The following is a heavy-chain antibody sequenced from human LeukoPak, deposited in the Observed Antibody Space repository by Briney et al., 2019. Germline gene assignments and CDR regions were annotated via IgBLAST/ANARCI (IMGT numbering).Heavy chain of an antibody. V-gene: IGHV3-23*01. D-gene: IGHD6-19*01. CDR1: GFTFSSYA. J-gene: IGHJ4*02. CDR2: ISGDSGNI. Sequence: GGSLRLSCTASGFTFSSYAMSWVRQAPGKGLEWVSAISGDSGNIFYADSVKGRFTISRDNSKNTVYLQMSSLRVEDTAVYYCAKANSSGRKSTYDYWGQGTLVTVSS. CDR3: AKANSSGRKSTYDY.